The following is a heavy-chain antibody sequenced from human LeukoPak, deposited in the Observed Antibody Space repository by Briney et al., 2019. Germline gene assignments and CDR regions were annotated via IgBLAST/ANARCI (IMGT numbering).Heavy chain of an antibody. D-gene: IGHD6-25*01. V-gene: IGHV1-2*02. CDR3: ARTPSGHYYMDV. CDR1: GYTFTGYY. J-gene: IGHJ6*03. Sequence: ASVKVSCKASGYTFTGYYMHWVRQAPGQGLEWMGWINPNSGGTNYAQKLQGRVTMTTDTSTSTAYMELRSLRSDDTAVYYCARTPSGHYYMDVWGKGTTVTVSS. CDR2: INPNSGGT.